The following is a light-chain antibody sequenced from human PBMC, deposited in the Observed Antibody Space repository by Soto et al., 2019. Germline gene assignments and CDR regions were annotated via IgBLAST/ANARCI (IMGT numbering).Light chain of an antibody. J-gene: IGKJ1*01. CDR2: DAS. CDR1: ESISSW. CDR3: QQYSSYWT. Sequence: QMTSSHSTLSASGGSGVLSSCRASESISSWLAWYQQKPGKAPKLLVYDASNLQRGVPLRFRGSGSGTEFTLTISGLQPDDVATYHCQQYSSYWTFGQGTKVDIK. V-gene: IGKV1-5*01.